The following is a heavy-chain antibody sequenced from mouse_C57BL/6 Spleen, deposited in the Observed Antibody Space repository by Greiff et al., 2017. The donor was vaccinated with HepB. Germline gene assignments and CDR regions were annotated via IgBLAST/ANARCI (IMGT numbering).Heavy chain of an antibody. D-gene: IGHD2-5*01. CDR2: ISYDGSN. CDR1: GYSITSGYY. J-gene: IGHJ3*01. CDR3: ARGYSNPAWFAY. Sequence: ESGPGLVKPSQSLSLTCSVTGYSITSGYYWNWIRQFPGNKLEWMGYISYDGSNNYNPSLKNRISITRDTSKNQFFLKLNSVTTEDTATYYCARGYSNPAWFAYWGQGTLVTVSA. V-gene: IGHV3-6*01.